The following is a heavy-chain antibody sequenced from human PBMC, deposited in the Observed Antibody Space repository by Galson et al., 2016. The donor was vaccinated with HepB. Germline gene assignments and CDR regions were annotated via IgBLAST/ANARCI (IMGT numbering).Heavy chain of an antibody. Sequence: SVKVSCKASGGTFSSYTISWVRQAPGQGLEWMGGIIPIFGTANYAQKFQGRVTITADESTCTAYMELSSLRSEDTAVYYCAREGVVVGTGMTLGQPYNWFDPWGQGTLVTVSS. CDR1: GGTFSSYT. J-gene: IGHJ5*02. D-gene: IGHD2-21*02. CDR2: IIPIFGTA. V-gene: IGHV1-69*13. CDR3: AREGVVVGTGMTLGQPYNWFDP.